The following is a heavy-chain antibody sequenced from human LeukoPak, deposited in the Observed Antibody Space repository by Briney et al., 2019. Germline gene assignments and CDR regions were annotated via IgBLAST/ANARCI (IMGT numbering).Heavy chain of an antibody. D-gene: IGHD6-19*01. Sequence: SETLSLTCTVSGGSISSYYWSWIRQPPGKGLEWIGYIYYSGNTNYNPSLKSRVTISVDTSKNQFSLKLSSVTAADTAVYYCARVAVDTFDYWGQGAPCTVSS. CDR1: GGSISSYY. CDR3: ARVAVDTFDY. J-gene: IGHJ4*02. CDR2: IYYSGNT. V-gene: IGHV4-59*01.